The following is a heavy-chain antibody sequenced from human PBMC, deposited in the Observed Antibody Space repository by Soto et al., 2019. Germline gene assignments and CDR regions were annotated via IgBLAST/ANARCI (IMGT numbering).Heavy chain of an antibody. CDR1: GFTFSDAW. CDR3: TTVLWRIAVVVGSTGYFNP. D-gene: IGHD2-15*01. CDR2: IKGKSDGGTT. V-gene: IGHV3-15*01. Sequence: GGSLRLSCAASGFTFSDAWMSWVRQAPGKGLDWVGRIKGKSDGGTTEYAAPVRGRFTISRDDSKNTLYLQMNSLKTEDTAVYYCTTVLWRIAVVVGSTGYFNPWGQGTPVTVSS. J-gene: IGHJ5*02.